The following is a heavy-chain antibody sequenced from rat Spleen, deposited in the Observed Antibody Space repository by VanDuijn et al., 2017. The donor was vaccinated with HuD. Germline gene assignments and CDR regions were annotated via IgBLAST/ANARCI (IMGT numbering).Heavy chain of an antibody. Sequence: EVQLVESGGGLVQPGRSLKLSCAASGFTFSNYVMAWVSQAPTKGLEWVASISTGGGNTYYRDSVKGRFTISRDNAKNTLYLQMDSLRSEDTATYDCARGGYNYGWFAYWGQGTLVTVSS. CDR3: ARGGYNYGWFAY. J-gene: IGHJ3*01. V-gene: IGHV5S23*01. CDR1: GFTFSNYV. CDR2: ISTGGGNT. D-gene: IGHD1-9*01.